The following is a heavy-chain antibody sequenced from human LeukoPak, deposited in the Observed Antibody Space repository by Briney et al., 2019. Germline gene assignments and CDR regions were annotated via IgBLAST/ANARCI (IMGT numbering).Heavy chain of an antibody. CDR1: GGSISSYY. V-gene: IGHV4-59*08. D-gene: IGHD3-10*01. CDR3: ARVVGMVRGAPHYYYMDV. CDR2: IYYSGST. J-gene: IGHJ6*03. Sequence: SETLSLTCTVSGGSISSYYWRWIRQPPGKGLEWIGYIYYSGSTNYNPSLKSRVTISVDTSKNQFSLKLSSVTAADTAVYYCARVVGMVRGAPHYYYMDVWGKGTTVTVSS.